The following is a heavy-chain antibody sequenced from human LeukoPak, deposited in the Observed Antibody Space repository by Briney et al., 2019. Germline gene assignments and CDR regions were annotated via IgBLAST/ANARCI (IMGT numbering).Heavy chain of an antibody. Sequence: SETLSLTCTVSGVSISSYYWNWIRQPAGKGLEWIGHIYTSGSTNYNPSLRSRVTMSVDTSKNQFSLKLSSVTAADTAVYYCARGGEVPIWGQGPMVTVSS. CDR2: IYTSGST. D-gene: IGHD3-16*01. CDR3: ARGGEVPI. V-gene: IGHV4-4*07. CDR1: GVSISSYY. J-gene: IGHJ3*02.